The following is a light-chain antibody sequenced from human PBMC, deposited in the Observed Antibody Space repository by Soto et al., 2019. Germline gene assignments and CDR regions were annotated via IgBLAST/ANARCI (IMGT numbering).Light chain of an antibody. CDR2: EGS. CDR3: CSYAGSRTLYV. J-gene: IGLJ1*01. V-gene: IGLV2-23*01. Sequence: QSALTQPASVSGSPGQSITISCTGTSSDVGSYNLVSWYQQHPGKAPKLMIYEGSKRPSGVSNRFSGSKSGNTASLTISGLQGEDEADYYCCSYAGSRTLYVFGTGIKVTVL. CDR1: SSDVGSYNL.